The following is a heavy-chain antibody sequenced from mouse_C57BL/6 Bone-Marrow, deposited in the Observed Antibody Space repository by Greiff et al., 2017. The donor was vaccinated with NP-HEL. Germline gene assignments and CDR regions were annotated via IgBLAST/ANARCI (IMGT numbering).Heavy chain of an antibody. V-gene: IGHV1-52*01. J-gene: IGHJ2*01. CDR3: ARGGSNYFDY. CDR1: GYTFTSYW. Sequence: VQLQQPGAELVRPGSSVKLSCKASGYTFTSYWMHWVKQRPIQGLEWIGNIDPSDSETHYNQKFKDKATLTVDKSSSTAYMQLRSLTSEDSAVYYCARGGSNYFDYWGQGTTLTVSS. D-gene: IGHD1-1*01. CDR2: IDPSDSET.